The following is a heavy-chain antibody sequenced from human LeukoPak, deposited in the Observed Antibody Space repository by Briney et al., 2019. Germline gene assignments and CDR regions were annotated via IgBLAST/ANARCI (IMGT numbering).Heavy chain of an antibody. J-gene: IGHJ4*02. CDR1: GFAFSDYT. CDR3: ARVRYCSSTSCYIYFEY. D-gene: IGHD2-2*02. CDR2: VNTKQTVK. V-gene: IGHV3-48*04. Sequence: GGSLRLSCATSGFAFSDYTMNWVRQAPGKGMEWISFVNTKQTVKYYADSVKGRFAISRDNAKNTLYLQLNSLRAEDTAVYYCARVRYCSSTSCYIYFEYWGQGTLVTVSS.